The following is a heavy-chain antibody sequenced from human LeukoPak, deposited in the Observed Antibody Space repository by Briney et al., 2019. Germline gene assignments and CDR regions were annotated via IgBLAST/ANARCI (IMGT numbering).Heavy chain of an antibody. V-gene: IGHV4-59*01. CDR2: IYYSGST. J-gene: IGHJ5*02. Sequence: SETLSLTCAVYGGSFSGYYRSWIRQPPGKGLEWIGYIYYSGSTNYNPSLKSRVTISVDTSKNQFSLKLSSVTAADTAVYYCARESVDWFDPWGQGTLVTVSS. CDR1: GGSFSGYY. CDR3: ARESVDWFDP.